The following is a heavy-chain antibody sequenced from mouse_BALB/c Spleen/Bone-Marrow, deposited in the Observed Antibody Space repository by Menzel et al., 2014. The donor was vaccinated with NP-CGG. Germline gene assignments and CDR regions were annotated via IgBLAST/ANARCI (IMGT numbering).Heavy chain of an antibody. CDR3: TRSKYGDY. J-gene: IGHJ2*01. Sequence: VHVKQSGPELVKPGASVKISCKASGYTFTGYSMHWVKLSPGKGLEWIGDINPNIGGTNYNQKFKGKATLTLDKSSRTAYMELRSLTSEDSAVDYSTRSKYGDYWGQGATLTDSS. D-gene: IGHD1-1*01. CDR1: GYTFTGYS. V-gene: IGHV1-26*01. CDR2: INPNIGGT.